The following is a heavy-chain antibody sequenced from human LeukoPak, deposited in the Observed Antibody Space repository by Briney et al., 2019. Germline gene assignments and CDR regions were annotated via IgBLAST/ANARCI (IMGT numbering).Heavy chain of an antibody. CDR3: ARVMYYYGSGSYRGYFDY. CDR2: INHSGST. Sequence: SETLSLTCVVYGGSFSGYYWSWIRQPPGEGLEWIGEINHSGSTNYNLSLKSRVTISVDTSKNEFSLKLSSVTAADTAVYYCARVMYYYGSGSYRGYFDYWGQGTLVTVSS. J-gene: IGHJ4*02. CDR1: GGSFSGYY. V-gene: IGHV4-34*01. D-gene: IGHD3-10*01.